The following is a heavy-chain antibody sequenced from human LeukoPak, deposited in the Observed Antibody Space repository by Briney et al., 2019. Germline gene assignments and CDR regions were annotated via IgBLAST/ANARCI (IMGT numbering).Heavy chain of an antibody. Sequence: SETLSLTCTVSGGSISSYYWSWLRQPAGKGLEWIGRIYTSGSTNYNPSLKSRVTMSVDTSKNQFSLKLSSVTAADTAVYYCARAFVPVTKRSNKGGWFDPWGQGTLVTVSS. V-gene: IGHV4-4*07. CDR3: ARAFVPVTKRSNKGGWFDP. CDR2: IYTSGST. J-gene: IGHJ5*02. D-gene: IGHD2-2*01. CDR1: GGSISSYY.